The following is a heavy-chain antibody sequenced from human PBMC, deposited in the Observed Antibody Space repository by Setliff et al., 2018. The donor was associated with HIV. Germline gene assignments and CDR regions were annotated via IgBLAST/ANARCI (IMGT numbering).Heavy chain of an antibody. CDR3: VRDGARLDY. D-gene: IGHD2-21*01. J-gene: IGHJ4*02. Sequence: GGSLRLSCVGTGFSLSNYWMGWVRQAPGKGLEWVANIMEDGSDIYYVDSVKGRFTISRDNARNSLFLQMNSLRGDDTAVYYCVRDGARLDYWGQGTQVTVSS. CDR2: IMEDGSDI. V-gene: IGHV3-7*01. CDR1: GFSLSNYW.